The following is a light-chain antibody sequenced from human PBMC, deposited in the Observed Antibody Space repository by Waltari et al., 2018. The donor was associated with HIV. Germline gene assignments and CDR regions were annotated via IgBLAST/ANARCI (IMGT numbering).Light chain of an antibody. Sequence: QSVLTQPPSVSEAPRQRVTISCSGSSSNIGNNALNWYQQVPGKPPKLLIYYDDLLSSGVSDRFSGSKSGTSASLAIRGLQSEDEADYYCAAWDDSLNGYVFGSGTKVTVL. CDR2: YDD. V-gene: IGLV1-36*01. CDR3: AAWDDSLNGYV. CDR1: SSNIGNNA. J-gene: IGLJ1*01.